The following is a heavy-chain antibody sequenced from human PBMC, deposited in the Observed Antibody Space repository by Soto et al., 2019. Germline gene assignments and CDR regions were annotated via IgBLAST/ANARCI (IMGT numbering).Heavy chain of an antibody. J-gene: IGHJ4*02. Sequence: SGPTLVKPTQTLTLTCTFSGFSLSTRGVGVGWIRQPPGKALEWLAVIYWDDDKHYSPSLKSRLTITKDTSKNQVVLTTTNMDPVDTATYYCALCTTIFGMYWGQGTLVTVSS. V-gene: IGHV2-5*02. CDR3: ALCTTIFGMY. D-gene: IGHD3-3*01. CDR2: IYWDDDK. CDR1: GFSLSTRGVG.